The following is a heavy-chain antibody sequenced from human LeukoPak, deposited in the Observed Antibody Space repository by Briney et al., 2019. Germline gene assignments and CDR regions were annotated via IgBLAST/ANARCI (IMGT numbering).Heavy chain of an antibody. CDR2: VIPIFGKS. D-gene: IGHD3-3*01. J-gene: IGHJ5*02. Sequence: SGTVSCTTSACTFTNYAFTWVRQAPGQGLEWMGRVIPIFGKSNYAQNFQDRLTITADKSTSTAYMELSSLTSEDTAVYFCAMGITIFGVIKQPTWGQGTLVTVSS. V-gene: IGHV1-69*04. CDR3: AMGITIFGVIKQPT. CDR1: ACTFTNYA.